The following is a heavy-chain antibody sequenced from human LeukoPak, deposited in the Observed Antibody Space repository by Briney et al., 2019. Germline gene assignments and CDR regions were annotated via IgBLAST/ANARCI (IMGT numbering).Heavy chain of an antibody. CDR3: ARGGAFLTD. J-gene: IGHJ4*02. D-gene: IGHD3-16*01. CDR1: GGSISPYY. CDR2: IYSSGST. Sequence: SETLSFTCTVSGGSISPYYWTWIRQPPGKGLEWVGYIYSSGSTNYNPSLKSRVTISIDTSKNRFSLKLTSVTAADTAVYYCARGGAFLTDWGQGTLVTVSS. V-gene: IGHV4-59*08.